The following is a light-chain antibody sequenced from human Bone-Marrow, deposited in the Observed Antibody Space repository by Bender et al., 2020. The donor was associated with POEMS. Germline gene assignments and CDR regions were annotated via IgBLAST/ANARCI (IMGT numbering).Light chain of an antibody. V-gene: IGLV2-14*03. CDR1: SSDVGAYNY. CDR2: DVS. J-gene: IGLJ3*02. CDR3: CSYAGTWV. Sequence: QSALSQPASVSGSPGQSITISCTGTSSDVGAYNYVSWYQQHPGKAPKLMIFDVSSRPSGVSNRFSGSKSGNTASLTISGLQAEDEADYYCCSYAGTWVFGGGTKLTVL.